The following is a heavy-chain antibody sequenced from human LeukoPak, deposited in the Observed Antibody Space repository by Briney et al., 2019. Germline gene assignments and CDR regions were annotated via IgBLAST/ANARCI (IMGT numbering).Heavy chain of an antibody. D-gene: IGHD3-9*01. V-gene: IGHV3-30*02. CDR1: GFTFSHXX. CDR3: TKYRSGNFDYYPDLDS. CDR2: TRYDESLK. J-gene: IGHJ4*02. Sequence: AXSGFTFSHXXXXWVRQXPGKXXXXXXFTRYDESLKYYAGSVRGRFTISRDNSKNTLYLQMNSLRTEDTAIYYCTKYRSGNFDYYPDLDSWGQGILVTVSS.